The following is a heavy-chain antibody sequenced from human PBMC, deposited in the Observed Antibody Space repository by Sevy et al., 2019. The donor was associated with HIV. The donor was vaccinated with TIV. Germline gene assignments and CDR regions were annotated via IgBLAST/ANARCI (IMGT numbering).Heavy chain of an antibody. Sequence: GGSLRLSCAASGFTFDDYAMHWVRQAPGKGLEWVSGISWNSDSIGYADSVKGRFTISRDNAKNSLYLQMNSLRAEDTALYYCAKGGGAYRKYYYYTDVWGKGTTVTVSS. D-gene: IGHD4-4*01. J-gene: IGHJ6*03. CDR3: AKGGGAYRKYYYYTDV. CDR1: GFTFDDYA. CDR2: ISWNSDSI. V-gene: IGHV3-9*01.